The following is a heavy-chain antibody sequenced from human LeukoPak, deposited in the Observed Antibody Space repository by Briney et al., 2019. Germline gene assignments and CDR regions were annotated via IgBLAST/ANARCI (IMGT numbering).Heavy chain of an antibody. J-gene: IGHJ3*02. Sequence: SVKVSCKASGGTFSSYAISWVRQAPGQGLEWMGGIIPIFGTANYAQKFQGRVTITADETTSTAYMELSGLRSEDTAVYYCARDPLGGLLYAFDIWGQGTMVTVSS. CDR1: GGTFSSYA. CDR2: IIPIFGTA. D-gene: IGHD1-26*01. V-gene: IGHV1-69*13. CDR3: ARDPLGGLLYAFDI.